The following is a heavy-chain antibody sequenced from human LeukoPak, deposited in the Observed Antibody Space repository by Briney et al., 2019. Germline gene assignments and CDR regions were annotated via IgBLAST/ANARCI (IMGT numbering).Heavy chain of an antibody. CDR3: ARTAARRFDY. Sequence: ASVKVSCKASGYTFTSYDINWVRQATGQGLEWMGWMNPNSGNTGYAQKFQGRVTMTRDTSTSTVYMELSSLRSDDTAVYYCARTAARRFDYWGQGTLVTVSS. CDR2: MNPNSGNT. V-gene: IGHV1-8*01. CDR1: GYTFTSYD. D-gene: IGHD6-6*01. J-gene: IGHJ4*02.